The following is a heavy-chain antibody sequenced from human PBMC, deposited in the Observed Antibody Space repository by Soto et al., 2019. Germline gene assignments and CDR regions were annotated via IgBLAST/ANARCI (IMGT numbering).Heavy chain of an antibody. V-gene: IGHV3-30-3*01. CDR3: ARVRYYGSGSYRPYYFDY. Sequence: PGGSLRLSCAASGFTFSSYAMHWVRQAPGKGLEWVAVISYDGSNKYYADSVKGRFTISRDNSKNTLYLQMNSLRAEDTAVYYCARVRYYGSGSYRPYYFDYWGQGT. CDR2: ISYDGSNK. CDR1: GFTFSSYA. D-gene: IGHD3-10*01. J-gene: IGHJ4*02.